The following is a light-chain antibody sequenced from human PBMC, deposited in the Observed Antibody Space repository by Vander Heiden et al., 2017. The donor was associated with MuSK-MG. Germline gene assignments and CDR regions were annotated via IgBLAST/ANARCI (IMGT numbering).Light chain of an antibody. CDR2: WAS. J-gene: IGKJ1*01. CDR3: HQFYNPPWT. CDR1: QSVLYSSNNKSY. V-gene: IGKV4-1*01. Sequence: DIVMTQSPASLAVSLGERATINCKSSQSVLYSSNNKSYLAWYRQKPGQPPKLLIYWASTRESGVPDRFSGSGSGTDFTLTISSLQAEDVAVYYCHQFYNPPWTFGQGTKVEIK.